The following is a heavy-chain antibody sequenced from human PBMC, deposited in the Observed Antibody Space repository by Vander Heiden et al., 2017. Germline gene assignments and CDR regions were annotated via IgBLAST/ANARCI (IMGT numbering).Heavy chain of an antibody. V-gene: IGHV3-23*01. J-gene: IGHJ6*02. CDR3: ARGGSWTGSPYYHYGLDV. Sequence: EVQLLESGGGLSQPGGSLRLSCAASGFPFSSHAISWVRQAPGKGLNWVSASSGWWTSTYYSDSARGRFTISRDKSKDTLYLQMTSLRVEDTAVYFCARGGSWTGSPYYHYGLDVWGRGTTVTVSS. CDR1: GFPFSSHA. D-gene: IGHD3-9*01. CDR2: SSGWWTST.